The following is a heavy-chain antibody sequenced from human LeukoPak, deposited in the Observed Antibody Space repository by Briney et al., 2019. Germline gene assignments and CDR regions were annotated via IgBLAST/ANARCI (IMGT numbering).Heavy chain of an antibody. V-gene: IGHV2-5*01. J-gene: IGHJ6*02. CDR1: GFSLSTSGVG. Sequence: SGPTLVKPTQTLTLTSTLAGFSLSTSGVGVGWIRQPPGIALEWLALIYWNNDKRYSPSLKSRLTITKDTYKNQVVLTMTNMDPVDTATYYCAHNGITIFGPYYYGMDVWGQGTTVTVSS. D-gene: IGHD3-3*01. CDR2: IYWNNDK. CDR3: AHNGITIFGPYYYGMDV.